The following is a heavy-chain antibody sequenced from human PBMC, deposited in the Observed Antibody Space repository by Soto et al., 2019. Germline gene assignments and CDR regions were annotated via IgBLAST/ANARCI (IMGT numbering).Heavy chain of an antibody. CDR3: ASQNWRWREQFDH. Sequence: ASVKVSCKLSGYTLLELSIHWVRRAPGKGLEWMGGYDPEDAKTICAQKSQGRVIMTEDTSTNTAYLEVRGLRYEDTAVYYCASQNWRWREQFDHWGQGTLVTVSS. J-gene: IGHJ4*02. CDR2: YDPEDAKT. V-gene: IGHV1-24*01. CDR1: GYTLLELS. D-gene: IGHD1-1*01.